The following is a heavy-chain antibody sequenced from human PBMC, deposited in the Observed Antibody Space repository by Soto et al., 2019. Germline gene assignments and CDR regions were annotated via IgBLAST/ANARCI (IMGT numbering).Heavy chain of an antibody. Sequence: QVHLVQSGAEVRKPGASVKVSCKGSGYTFTSYGIAWVRQAPGQGLEWMGWISAHNDNTNYAQKVQGRATVTRDTSPCTAYMELRNLRSDDTAVYYCARGTYGDYWGQGALVTVSS. CDR2: ISAHNDNT. D-gene: IGHD4-17*01. CDR3: ARGTYGDY. J-gene: IGHJ4*02. V-gene: IGHV1-18*01. CDR1: GYTFTSYG.